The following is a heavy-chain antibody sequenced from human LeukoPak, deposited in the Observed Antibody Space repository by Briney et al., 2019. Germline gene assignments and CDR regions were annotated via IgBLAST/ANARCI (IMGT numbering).Heavy chain of an antibody. CDR2: ISSSGSTI. D-gene: IGHD3-10*02. CDR1: GFTFSSYE. J-gene: IGHJ6*04. V-gene: IGHV3-48*03. Sequence: PGGSLGLSCAASGFTFSSYEMNWVRQAPGKGLEWVSYISSSGSTIYYADSVKGRFTISRDNAKNSLYLQMNSLRAEDTAVYYCAGLGITMIGGVWGKGTTVTISS. CDR3: AGLGITMIGGV.